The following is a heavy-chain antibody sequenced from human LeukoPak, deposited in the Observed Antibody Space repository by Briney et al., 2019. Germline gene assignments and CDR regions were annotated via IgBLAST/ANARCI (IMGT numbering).Heavy chain of an antibody. CDR2: INPSGGST. J-gene: IGHJ4*02. D-gene: IGHD6-13*01. V-gene: IGHV1-46*01. CDR3: ARVNRRTTSWSGSSWSPGTSGRAYFDY. Sequence: ASVKVSCKASGYTFTSYYIHWVRQAPGQGLEWMGIINPSGGSTSYAQKFQGRVTMTRDTSTSTVYMELSSLRSEDTAVYYCARVNRRTTSWSGSSWSPGTSGRAYFDYWGQGTLVTVSS. CDR1: GYTFTSYY.